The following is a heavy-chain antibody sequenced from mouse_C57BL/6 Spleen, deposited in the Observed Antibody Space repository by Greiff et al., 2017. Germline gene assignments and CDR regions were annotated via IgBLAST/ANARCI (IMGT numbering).Heavy chain of an antibody. CDR3: ARGALYGNYDY. J-gene: IGHJ2*01. Sequence: QVQRQQPGAELVRPGSSVKLSCKASGYTFTSYWMDWVKQRPGQGLEWIGNIYPSDSETHYNQKFKDKATLTVDKSSSTAYMQLSSLTSEDSAVYYCARGALYGNYDYWGQGTTLTVSS. V-gene: IGHV1-61*01. CDR1: GYTFTSYW. CDR2: IYPSDSET. D-gene: IGHD2-1*01.